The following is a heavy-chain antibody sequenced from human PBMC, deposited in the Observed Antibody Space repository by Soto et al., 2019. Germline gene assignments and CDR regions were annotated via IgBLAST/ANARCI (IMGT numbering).Heavy chain of an antibody. J-gene: IGHJ3*02. CDR3: ARAIKGSPGAFDI. V-gene: IGHV3-64*01. D-gene: IGHD3-10*01. Sequence: GGSLRLSCAASGFTFSSYAMHWVRQAPGKGLEYVSAISSNGGSTYYANSVKGRFTISRDNSKNTLYLQMGSLRAEDMAVYYCARAIKGSPGAFDIWGQGTMVTVSS. CDR1: GFTFSSYA. CDR2: ISSNGGST.